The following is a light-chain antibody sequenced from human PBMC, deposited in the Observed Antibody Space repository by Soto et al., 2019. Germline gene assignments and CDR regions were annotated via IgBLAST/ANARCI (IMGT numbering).Light chain of an antibody. J-gene: IGLJ2*01. V-gene: IGLV1-40*01. CDR2: GNS. Sequence: QSVLTQPPSVSGAPGQRVTISCTGSSSNIGAGYDVHWYQQLPGTAPKLLIYGNSNRPSGVPDRFSGSKSGTSASLAITGLRAEDEADYYCQSYDSSLSASVVFGGGTKLTVL. CDR3: QSYDSSLSASVV. CDR1: SSNIGAGYD.